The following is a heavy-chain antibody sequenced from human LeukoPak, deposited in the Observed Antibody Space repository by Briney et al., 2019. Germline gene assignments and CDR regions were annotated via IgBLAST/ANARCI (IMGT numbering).Heavy chain of an antibody. Sequence: GGSLRLSCAASGFTFSTYWMTWVRQPPGKGLEGVANIKQDESAKYYVDALRGRFSTSRDNVKNSLFLQMNGLSAEDTAVYYCARCPYDSTGYYSVPSHLDYWGQGTLVTVSS. CDR1: GFTFSTYW. D-gene: IGHD3-22*01. CDR3: ARCPYDSTGYYSVPSHLDY. J-gene: IGHJ4*02. V-gene: IGHV3-7*01. CDR2: IKQDESAK.